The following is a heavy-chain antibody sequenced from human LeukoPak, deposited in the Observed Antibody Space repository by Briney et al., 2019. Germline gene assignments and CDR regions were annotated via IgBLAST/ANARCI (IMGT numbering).Heavy chain of an antibody. V-gene: IGHV4-38-2*01. CDR3: ARHMGSSSWYYYYMDV. J-gene: IGHJ6*03. CDR2: IYHSGST. CDR1: SYSISSGYY. D-gene: IGHD6-13*01. Sequence: SETLSLTCAVSSYSISSGYYWGWIRLSPGKGLEWIGSIYHSGSTYYNPSLKSRVTISVDTSKNQFSLKLSSVTAADTAVYYCARHMGSSSWYYYYMDVWAKGPRSPSP.